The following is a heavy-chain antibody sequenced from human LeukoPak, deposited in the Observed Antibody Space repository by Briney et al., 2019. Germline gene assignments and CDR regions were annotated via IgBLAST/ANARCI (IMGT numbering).Heavy chain of an antibody. CDR2: ISTDGRST. CDR1: GFTFSSYW. D-gene: IGHD2-2*03. CDR3: VSGYCSSTTCYRGAY. Sequence: GGSLRLSCVASGFTFSSYWMHWVRQPPGKGLVWLSRISTDGRSTNYADSVQGRFTISRDNAKNTVYLQMHSLRAEDTAVYYCVSGYCSSTTCYRGAYWGQGTLVTVSS. V-gene: IGHV3-74*01. J-gene: IGHJ4*02.